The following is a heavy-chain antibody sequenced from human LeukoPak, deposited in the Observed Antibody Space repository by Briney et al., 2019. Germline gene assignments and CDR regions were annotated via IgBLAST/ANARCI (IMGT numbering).Heavy chain of an antibody. V-gene: IGHV3-53*01. CDR2: IYSAGST. J-gene: IGHJ4*02. D-gene: IGHD1-26*01. Sequence: GVSLRLSCAASGFTVSSNHMSWVRQAPGRGLQWVSLIYSAGSTYHADSVKGRFTISRDNSKNTLFLQMNSLRAEDTAVYYCARLVIVGATSSLDSWGQGTLVTVSS. CDR1: GFTVSSNH. CDR3: ARLVIVGATSSLDS.